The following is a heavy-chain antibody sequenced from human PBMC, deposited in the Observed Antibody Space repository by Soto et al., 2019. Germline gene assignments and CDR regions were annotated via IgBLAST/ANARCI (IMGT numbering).Heavy chain of an antibody. CDR2: IYYSGST. V-gene: IGHV4-39*01. D-gene: IGHD3-22*01. CDR3: ARMGAGGSGTEDYYDSSGYYSGWFDP. Sequence: SETLSLTCTVSGGSISSSSYYWGWIRQPPGKGLEWIGSIYYSGSTYYNPSLKSRVTISVDTSKNQFSLKLSSVTAADTAVYYCARMGAGGSGTEDYYDSSGYYSGWFDPWGQGTLVTVTS. CDR1: GGSISSSSYY. J-gene: IGHJ5*02.